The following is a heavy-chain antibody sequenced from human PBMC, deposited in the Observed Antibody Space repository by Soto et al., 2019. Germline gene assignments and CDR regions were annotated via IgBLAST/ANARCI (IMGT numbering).Heavy chain of an antibody. D-gene: IGHD3-3*01. CDR3: AREPLGSTIFGVVMTYYLYY. CDR1: GYTFTSYY. V-gene: IGHV1-46*01. Sequence: QVQLVQSGAEVKKPGASVKVSCKASGYTFTSYYMHWVRQAPGQGLEWMGIINPSGGSTSYAQKFQGRVTMTRETSTSTVYMELSSLKSEDTAVYYCAREPLGSTIFGVVMTYYLYYRGQGTLVTVSP. J-gene: IGHJ4*02. CDR2: INPSGGST.